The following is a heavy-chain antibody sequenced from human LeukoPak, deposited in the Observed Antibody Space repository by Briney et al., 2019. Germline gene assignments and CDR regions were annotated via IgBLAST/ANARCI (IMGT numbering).Heavy chain of an antibody. CDR2: IYTGGST. CDR3: ARGSGSSSWYYFDY. V-gene: IGHV4-61*02. D-gene: IGHD6-13*01. J-gene: IGHJ4*02. Sequence: SETLSLTCTVSGGSVSSGSYYWSWIRQPAGKGLEWIGRIYTGGSTNYNPSLKSRVTISVDTSKNQFSLKLSSVTAADTAVYYCARGSGSSSWYYFDYWGQGTLVTVSS. CDR1: GGSVSSGSYY.